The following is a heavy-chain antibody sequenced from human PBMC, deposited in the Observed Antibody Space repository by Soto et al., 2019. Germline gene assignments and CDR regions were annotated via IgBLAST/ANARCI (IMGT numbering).Heavy chain of an antibody. V-gene: IGHV3-48*03. Sequence: TGGSLRLSCAASGFTFSSYEMNWVRQAPGKGLEWVSYISSSGSTIYYADSVKGRLTISRDNAKNSLYLQMNSLRAEDTAVYYCARDRWLGYDSSGYFPTYDAFDIWGQGTMVTVSS. J-gene: IGHJ3*02. CDR2: ISSSGSTI. CDR3: ARDRWLGYDSSGYFPTYDAFDI. CDR1: GFTFSSYE. D-gene: IGHD3-22*01.